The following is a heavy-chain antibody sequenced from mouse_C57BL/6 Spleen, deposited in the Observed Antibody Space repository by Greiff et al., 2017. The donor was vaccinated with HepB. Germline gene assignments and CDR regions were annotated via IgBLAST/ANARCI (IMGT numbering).Heavy chain of an antibody. V-gene: IGHV1-54*01. CDR1: GYAFTNYL. D-gene: IGHD2-2*01. CDR3: AREEDGYGWFAY. Sequence: QVQLQQSGAELVRPGTSVKVSCKASGYAFTNYLIEWVKQRPGQGLEWIGVINPGSGGTNYNEKFKGKATLTADKSSSTAYMQLSSLTSEDSAVYFCAREEDGYGWFAYWGQGTLVTVSA. CDR2: INPGSGGT. J-gene: IGHJ3*01.